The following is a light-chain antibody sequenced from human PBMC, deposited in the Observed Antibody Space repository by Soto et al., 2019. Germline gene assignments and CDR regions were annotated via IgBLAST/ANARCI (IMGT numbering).Light chain of an antibody. V-gene: IGLV2-8*01. CDR2: EVT. Sequence: QSALTQPPSASGSPGQSVTISCTGTSSDVGDYNYVSWYQQHPGKAPKLMIYEVTKRPSGVPDRFSGSKSGNTASLTVSGLRDEDEADYFCSSYAGRNNVIFGGGTKLTVL. CDR3: SSYAGRNNVI. CDR1: SSDVGDYNY. J-gene: IGLJ2*01.